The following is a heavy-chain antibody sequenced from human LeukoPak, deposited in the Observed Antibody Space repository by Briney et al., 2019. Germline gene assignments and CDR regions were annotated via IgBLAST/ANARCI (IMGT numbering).Heavy chain of an antibody. CDR3: ARDSGGGTPLDY. Sequence: PGGSLRLSCAASGFTFSSYWIHWVRQAPGKGLVWVSRITYDGGNTAYADSVKGRYTTSRDNAKNTVYLQMNSLRAEDTAVYFCARDSGGGTPLDYWGQGALVTVSS. J-gene: IGHJ4*02. V-gene: IGHV3-74*01. CDR1: GFTFSSYW. CDR2: ITYDGGNT. D-gene: IGHD6-19*01.